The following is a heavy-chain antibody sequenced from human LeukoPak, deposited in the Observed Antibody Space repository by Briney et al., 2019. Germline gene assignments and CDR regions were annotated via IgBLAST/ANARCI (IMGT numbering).Heavy chain of an antibody. V-gene: IGHV1-69*13. Sequence: ASVKVSCKASGGTFSSYAISWVRQAPGQGLEWMGGIIPIFGTANYAQKFQGRVTITADESTSTAYMELSSLRSEDTAVYYCASNPPATSTEDDYYYYYYMDVWGKGTTVTISS. D-gene: IGHD6-13*01. CDR2: IIPIFGTA. CDR1: GGTFSSYA. J-gene: IGHJ6*03. CDR3: ASNPPATSTEDDYYYYYYMDV.